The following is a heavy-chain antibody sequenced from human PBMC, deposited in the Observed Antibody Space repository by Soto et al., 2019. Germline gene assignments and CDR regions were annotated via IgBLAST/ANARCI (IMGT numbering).Heavy chain of an antibody. CDR3: TTAIGYEGYYYYGMDV. J-gene: IGHJ6*02. CDR2: IKSKTDGGTT. Sequence: PGGSLRLSCAASGVTFSNAWMNWVRQAPGKGLEWVGRIKSKTDGGTTDYAAPVKGRFTISRDDSKNTLYLQMNSLKTEDTAVYYCTTAIGYEGYYYYGMDVWGQGTTVTVSS. V-gene: IGHV3-15*07. D-gene: IGHD6-13*01. CDR1: GVTFSNAW.